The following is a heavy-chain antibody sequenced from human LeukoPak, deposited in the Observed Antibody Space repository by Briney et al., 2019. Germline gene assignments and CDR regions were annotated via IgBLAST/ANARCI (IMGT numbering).Heavy chain of an antibody. CDR2: IHYSGST. CDR1: SGSSSSYY. V-gene: IGHV4-59*08. D-gene: IGHD3-16*01. CDR3: AASRGYGYSFDY. Sequence: SETLSLTCTVSSGSSSSYYWSWIRQPPGKGLEWIGYIHYSGSTNYNPSLKSRVTMSVDTSENQFSLNVNSVTAADTAVYYCAASRGYGYSFDYWGQGSLSPSPQ. J-gene: IGHJ4*02.